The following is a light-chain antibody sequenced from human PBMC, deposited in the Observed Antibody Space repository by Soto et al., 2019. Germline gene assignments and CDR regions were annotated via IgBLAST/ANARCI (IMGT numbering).Light chain of an antibody. CDR2: AVS. CDR3: SSYTSDSSYV. V-gene: IGLV2-14*01. Sequence: QSLLTQPASVYGSPGQSITISCTGTSSDVVLYDYVSWYQQHPGKAPQLMIYAVSNRPSGVSNRFSASKSGNTASLFISGLQAEDEADYYCSSYTSDSSYVFGSGTKVTVL. CDR1: SSDVVLYDY. J-gene: IGLJ1*01.